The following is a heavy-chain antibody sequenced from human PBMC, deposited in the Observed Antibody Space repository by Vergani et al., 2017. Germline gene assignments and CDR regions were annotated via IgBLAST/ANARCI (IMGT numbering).Heavy chain of an antibody. CDR1: GFTFSSAW. CDR2: IRPKTDGETT. V-gene: IGHV3-15*01. CDR3: TTEGFSFLWSDAFDI. J-gene: IGHJ3*02. D-gene: IGHD2/OR15-2a*01. Sequence: EVQLVESGGGLVQPGGSLRLSCAASGFTFSSAWMSWVRQAPGKGLEWVARIRPKTDGETTDYAAPVKGRFTISRDDSKNTLYLQMNSLKTEDTAVYYCTTEGFSFLWSDAFDIWGQGTMVTVSS.